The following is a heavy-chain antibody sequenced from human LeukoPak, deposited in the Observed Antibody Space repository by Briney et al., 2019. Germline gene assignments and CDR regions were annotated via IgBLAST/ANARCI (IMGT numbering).Heavy chain of an antibody. J-gene: IGHJ4*02. Sequence: PGGSLRLSCAASGFTFSSYSINWVRQAPGKGLEGVSYISSSTSTTYYADSVKGRFTISRDNAKNSLYLQMNSLRAEDTAVYYCARARAGTYYPYYFDYWGQGALVIVS. D-gene: IGHD1-26*01. V-gene: IGHV3-48*01. CDR2: ISSSTSTT. CDR1: GFTFSSYS. CDR3: ARARAGTYYPYYFDY.